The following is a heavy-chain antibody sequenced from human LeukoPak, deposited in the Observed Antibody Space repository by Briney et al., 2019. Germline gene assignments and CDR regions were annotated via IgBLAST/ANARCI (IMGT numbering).Heavy chain of an antibody. CDR3: ANGPIVVGPAAKGSGWFDP. D-gene: IGHD2-2*01. Sequence: ASVKVSCKTSGYTFTAYYMLWVRHAPGQGLEWMGWFNPNSGCANYAQKFPGRVTMTRGTSITTANMELTRQRSDETAVYYCANGPIVVGPAAKGSGWFDPWGQGTLVTVSS. CDR1: GYTFTAYY. V-gene: IGHV1-2*02. J-gene: IGHJ5*02. CDR2: FNPNSGCA.